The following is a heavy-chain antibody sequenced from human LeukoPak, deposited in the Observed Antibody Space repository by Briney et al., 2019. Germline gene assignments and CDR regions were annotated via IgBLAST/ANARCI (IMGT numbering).Heavy chain of an antibody. J-gene: IGHJ4*02. CDR3: ARWGGYCSGGNCYPLYYFDS. V-gene: IGHV5-51*01. CDR2: IHPPDSDT. D-gene: IGHD2-15*01. CDR1: GYSFTSYW. Sequence: GESLKISCQGSGYSFTSYWIGWVRQLPGKGLEWMGIIHPPDSDTRYSPSFQAQVTISADKSISTAYLQWNSLKASDTAMYYCARWGGYCSGGNCYPLYYFDSWGQGTLVNVPS.